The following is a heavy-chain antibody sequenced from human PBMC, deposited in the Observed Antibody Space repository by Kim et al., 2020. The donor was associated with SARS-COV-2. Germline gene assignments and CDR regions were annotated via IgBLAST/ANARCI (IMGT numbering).Heavy chain of an antibody. Sequence: GGSLRLSCAASGFTFNNYAMTWVRQAPGKGLNWVSAITGRTDETYYGDSVKGRFTISRDNSNNVLYLQMNSLRAEDTAVYYCARHSGSGSGLDYFDYWRQGALVTVSS. D-gene: IGHD3-10*01. CDR3: ARHSGSGSGLDYFDY. CDR1: GFTFNNYA. CDR2: ITGRTDET. V-gene: IGHV3-23*01. J-gene: IGHJ4*02.